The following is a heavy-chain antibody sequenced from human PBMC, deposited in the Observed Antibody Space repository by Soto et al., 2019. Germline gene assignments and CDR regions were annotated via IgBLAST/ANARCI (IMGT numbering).Heavy chain of an antibody. D-gene: IGHD3-22*01. Sequence: PSETLSLTCTVSGGSISSGGYYWSWIRQHPGKGLEWIGYIYYSGSTYYNPSLKSRVTISVDTSKNQFSLKLSSVTAADTAVYYCARATGWDYDSSGYYLDYWGQGTLVTVSS. CDR1: GGSISSGGYY. J-gene: IGHJ4*02. V-gene: IGHV4-31*03. CDR3: ARATGWDYDSSGYYLDY. CDR2: IYYSGST.